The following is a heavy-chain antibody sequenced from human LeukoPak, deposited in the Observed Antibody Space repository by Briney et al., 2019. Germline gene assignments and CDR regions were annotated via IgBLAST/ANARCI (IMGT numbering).Heavy chain of an antibody. CDR2: IYTSGST. D-gene: IGHD3-3*01. Sequence: PSETLSLTCTVSGGPISSGSYYWSWIRQPAGKGLEWIGRIYTSGSTNYNPSLKSRVTISVDTSKNQFSLKLSSVTAADTAVYYCASLGTIFGVVIVWGKGTTVTVSS. CDR3: ASLGTIFGVVIV. V-gene: IGHV4-61*02. J-gene: IGHJ6*04. CDR1: GGPISSGSYY.